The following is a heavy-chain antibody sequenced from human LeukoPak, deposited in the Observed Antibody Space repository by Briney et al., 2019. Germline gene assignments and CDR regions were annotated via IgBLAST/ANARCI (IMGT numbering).Heavy chain of an antibody. CDR1: GFTFSSYS. CDR2: ISSSSSYI. V-gene: IGHV3-21*01. CDR3: ARNAGAYCGGDCAYYWYFDL. J-gene: IGHJ2*01. D-gene: IGHD2-21*02. Sequence: GGSLRLSCAASGFTFSSYSMNWVRQAPGKGLEWVSSISSSSSYIYYADSVKGRFTISRDNAKNSLYLQMNSLRAEDTAVYYCARNAGAYCGGDCAYYWYFDLWGRGTLVTASS.